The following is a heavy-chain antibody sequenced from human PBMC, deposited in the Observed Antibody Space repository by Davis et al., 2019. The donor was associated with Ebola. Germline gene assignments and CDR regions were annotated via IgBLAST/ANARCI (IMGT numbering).Heavy chain of an antibody. CDR1: GDSVSRYY. CDR3: ARLRLSAIVATIGGGWFDP. J-gene: IGHJ5*02. V-gene: IGHV4-4*09. D-gene: IGHD5-12*01. CDR2: IYSSGVI. Sequence: GSLRLSCTVSGDSVSRYYWTWIRQSPGKGLEWIGYIYSSGVITYNPSLKSRVSTSVDTSKNQVSLKLTSVTAADTAVYYCARLRLSAIVATIGGGWFDPWGQGTQVTVSS.